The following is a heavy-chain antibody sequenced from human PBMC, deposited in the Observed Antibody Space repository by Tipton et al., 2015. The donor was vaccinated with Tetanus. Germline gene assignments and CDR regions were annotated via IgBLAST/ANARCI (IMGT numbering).Heavy chain of an antibody. CDR1: GFTFRTYG. D-gene: IGHD1-26*01. CDR3: ARDVGGAGLRYFDV. Sequence: SLRLSCAASGFTFRTYGMHWVRQAPGKGLEWVVLILYGGNDKHYDDSVMGRVTISRDDSRNVVYLQMNSLRAEDTAVYYCARDVGGAGLRYFDVWGHGTLFSVSS. CDR2: ILYGGNDK. V-gene: IGHV3-33*05. J-gene: IGHJ3*01.